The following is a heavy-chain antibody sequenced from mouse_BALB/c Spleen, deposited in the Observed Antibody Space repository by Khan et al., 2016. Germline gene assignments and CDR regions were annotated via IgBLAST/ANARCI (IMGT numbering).Heavy chain of an antibody. D-gene: IGHD1-1*01. CDR2: INTYTGEP. V-gene: IGHV9-3-1*01. CDR3: AIYYYGSSYAMDY. J-gene: IGHJ4*01. Sequence: QIQLVQSGPELKKPGETVKISCKASGYTFTNYGMNWVKQAPGKGLKWMGWINTYTGEPTYADDFKGRFAFSLETSASTAYLQSNNLKNEDTATYCCAIYYYGSSYAMDYWGQGTSVTVSS. CDR1: GYTFTNYG.